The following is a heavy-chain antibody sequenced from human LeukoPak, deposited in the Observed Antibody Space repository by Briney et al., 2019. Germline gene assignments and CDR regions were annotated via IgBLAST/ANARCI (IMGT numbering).Heavy chain of an antibody. CDR1: GFTFTNAW. J-gene: IGHJ4*02. CDR2: IKSKTDGGTT. Sequence: SGGSLRLSCSASGFTFTNAWMSWVRQAPGKGLEWVGRIKSKTDGGTTDYAAPVKGRFSIPRDDSKNTLYLQMNSLKSEDTAVYYCQGGRFWGQGTLVTVSS. D-gene: IGHD1-26*01. CDR3: QGGRF. V-gene: IGHV3-15*01.